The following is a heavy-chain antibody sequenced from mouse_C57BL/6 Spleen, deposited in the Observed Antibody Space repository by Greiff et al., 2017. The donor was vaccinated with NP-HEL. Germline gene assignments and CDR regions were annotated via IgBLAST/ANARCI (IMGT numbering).Heavy chain of an antibody. CDR1: GYAFSSSW. CDR2: IYPGDGDT. V-gene: IGHV1-82*01. J-gene: IGHJ2*01. D-gene: IGHD1-1*01. CDR3: ARTYYYGSSYFDY. Sequence: QVQLQQSGPELVKPGASVKISCKASGYAFSSSWMNWVKQRPGKGLEWIGRIYPGDGDTNYNGKFKGKATLTADKSSSTAYMQLSSLTSEDSAVYVCARTYYYGSSYFDYWGQGTTLTVSS.